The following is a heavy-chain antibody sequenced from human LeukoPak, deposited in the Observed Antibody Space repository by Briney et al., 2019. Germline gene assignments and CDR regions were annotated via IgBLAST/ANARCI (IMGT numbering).Heavy chain of an antibody. V-gene: IGHV4-39*01. CDR2: VYYSGST. J-gene: IGHJ4*02. Sequence: SGTLSLTCTVSSGSISSTSYYWGWIRQPPGKGLEWIGSVYYSGSTYYNPSLKSRVTISVDKSKDQFSLKLSSVTATDTAVYYCARLGLSGRKGYRSFDSWGQGTLVTVSS. D-gene: IGHD5-24*01. CDR1: SGSISSTSYY. CDR3: ARLGLSGRKGYRSFDS.